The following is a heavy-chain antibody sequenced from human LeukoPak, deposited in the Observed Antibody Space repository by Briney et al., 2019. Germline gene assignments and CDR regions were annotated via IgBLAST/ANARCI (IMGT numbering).Heavy chain of an antibody. CDR2: IIHSGRT. CDR1: GASFSGFY. D-gene: IGHD6-13*01. CDR3: ARAGYRRPTDY. Sequence: HPSQTLSLTCAVDGASFSGFYWSWIRQPPGKGLEWLGQIIHSGRTTYNPSLKSRVTISVDTSKNQFSLKLSSVTAADTAMFYCARAGYRRPTDYWGQGTLVTVSS. V-gene: IGHV4-34*12. J-gene: IGHJ4*02.